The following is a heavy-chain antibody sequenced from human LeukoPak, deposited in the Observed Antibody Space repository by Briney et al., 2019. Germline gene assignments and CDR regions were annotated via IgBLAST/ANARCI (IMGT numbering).Heavy chain of an antibody. CDR3: ARDLYGSETYYTDCFDY. CDR2: INTYTGNT. J-gene: IGHJ4*02. V-gene: IGHV1-18*04. CDR1: GYTSTGYY. D-gene: IGHD3-10*01. Sequence: ASVKVSCKASGYTSTGYYMHWVRQAPGQGLEWMGWINTYTGNTNYAQNLLGRVTLTTDTSTSTAYMELRSLRSDDTAVYYCARDLYGSETYYTDCFDYWGQGTLVTVSS.